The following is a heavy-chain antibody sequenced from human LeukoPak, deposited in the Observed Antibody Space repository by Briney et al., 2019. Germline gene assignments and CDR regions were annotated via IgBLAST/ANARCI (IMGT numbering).Heavy chain of an antibody. V-gene: IGHV3-48*04. CDR3: ARDYSEPRVGATNAFDI. CDR2: INSSSSTI. CDR1: GFTFSSYG. Sequence: PGGSLRLSCAASGFTFSSYGMNWVRQAPGKGLEWVSYINSSSSTIHYADSVKGRFTISRDNAKNSLYLQMNSLRAEDTAVYYCARDYSEPRVGATNAFDIWGQGTMVTVSS. D-gene: IGHD1-26*01. J-gene: IGHJ3*02.